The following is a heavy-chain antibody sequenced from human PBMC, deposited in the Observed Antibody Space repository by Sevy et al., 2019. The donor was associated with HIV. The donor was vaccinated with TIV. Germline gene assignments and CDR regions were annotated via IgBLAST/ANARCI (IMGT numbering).Heavy chain of an antibody. CDR3: ARPDLSGWYFDF. CDR2: ISSSSDSSRTL. CDR1: GFTFSSYS. Sequence: GGSLRLSCVASGFTFSSYSMNWVCQAPGKGLEWVSYISSSSDSSRTLYYADSVKGRFSISRDNAKNSVHLQMTSLRVEDTAVYYCARPDLSGWYFDFWGHGTLVTVSS. V-gene: IGHV3-48*01. J-gene: IGHJ4*01. D-gene: IGHD6-19*01.